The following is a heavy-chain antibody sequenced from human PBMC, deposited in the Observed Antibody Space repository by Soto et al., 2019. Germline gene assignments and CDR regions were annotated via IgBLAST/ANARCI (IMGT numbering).Heavy chain of an antibody. D-gene: IGHD1-26*01. V-gene: IGHV3-43*01. J-gene: IGHJ6*02. CDR3: GGSYYDYYYGMDV. CDR2: ISWDGGST. Sequence: GSLRLSCAASGFTFDDYTMHWVRQAPGKGLEWVSLISWDGGSTYYADSVKGRFTISRDNSKNSLYLQMNSLRTEDTALYYCGGSYYDYYYGMDVWGQGTTVTVSS. CDR1: GFTFDDYT.